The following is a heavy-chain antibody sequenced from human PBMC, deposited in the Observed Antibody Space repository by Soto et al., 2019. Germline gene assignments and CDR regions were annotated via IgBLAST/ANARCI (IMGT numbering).Heavy chain of an antibody. CDR1: GFTFSSYS. CDR3: ASDRLTKYGEGHLYYFDY. J-gene: IGHJ4*02. V-gene: IGHV3-21*01. D-gene: IGHD3-3*01. CDR2: ISSLSSYI. Sequence: EVQLVESGGGLVKPGGSLRVSCVASGFTFSSYSMNWVRQAPGKGLEWVSSISSLSSYIYYADSVKGRFTISRDNAKNSLYLQMNSLRAEDTAIYYCASDRLTKYGEGHLYYFDYWGQGALVTVSS.